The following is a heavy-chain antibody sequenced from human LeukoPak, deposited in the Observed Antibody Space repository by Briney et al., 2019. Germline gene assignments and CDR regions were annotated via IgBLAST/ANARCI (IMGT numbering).Heavy chain of an antibody. CDR1: GGSISNTAYY. Sequence: SETLSLTCTVSGGSISNTAYYWGWIRQPPGKGLEWIGSLSYSGSPYYNPSLKSRVTISGDMSKNQFSLKLSSVTAADTAVYYCASQGDSSGYYRGFDPWGQGTLVTVSS. CDR3: ASQGDSSGYYRGFDP. J-gene: IGHJ5*02. D-gene: IGHD3-22*01. CDR2: LSYSGSP. V-gene: IGHV4-39*01.